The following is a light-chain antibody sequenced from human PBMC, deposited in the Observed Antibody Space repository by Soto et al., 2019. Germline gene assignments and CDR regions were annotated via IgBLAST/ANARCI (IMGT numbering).Light chain of an antibody. CDR3: QXYNSWLWT. CDR1: QSVSSSY. J-gene: IGKJ1*01. CDR2: GES. V-gene: IGKV3-15*01. Sequence: EIVLTQSPATLSFSPGESATLSCRDSQSVSSSYLAWYQQKPGQAPRILIYGESTRATGIPDRLSGSGSGTELNLIISSLQSEDSAVYYCQXYNSWLWTCGQGTKVDIK.